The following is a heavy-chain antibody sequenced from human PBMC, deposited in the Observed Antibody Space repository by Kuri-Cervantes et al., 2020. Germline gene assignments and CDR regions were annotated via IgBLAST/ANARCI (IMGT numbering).Heavy chain of an antibody. CDR1: GFTFSSYA. CDR2: ISYDGSNN. J-gene: IGHJ6*02. D-gene: IGHD5-18*01. CDR3: ARAGRGYSYGFLLSSEAYGMDV. V-gene: IGHV3-30-3*01. Sequence: GESLKISCAASGFTFSSYAMHWVRQAPGKGLEWVAVISYDGSNNYYADFVKGRFTISRDNSKNTLYLQMNSLRAEDTAVYYCARAGRGYSYGFLLSSEAYGMDVWGQGTTVTVSS.